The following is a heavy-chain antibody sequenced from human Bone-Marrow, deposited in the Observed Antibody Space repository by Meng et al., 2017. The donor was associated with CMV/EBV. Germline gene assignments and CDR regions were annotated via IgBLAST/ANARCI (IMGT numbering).Heavy chain of an antibody. D-gene: IGHD1-14*01. J-gene: IGHJ4*02. V-gene: IGHV5-51*01. Sequence: GGSLRLSCAASGFTFSSYGMHWVRQLPGKGLEWMGLIYPGDSNTKYSPSFQGHVTISADKSTSTSALQWSSLKASDTAMYYCARAETNPDLFFFDSWGQGTLVTVSS. CDR2: IYPGDSNT. CDR1: GFTFSSYG. CDR3: ARAETNPDLFFFDS.